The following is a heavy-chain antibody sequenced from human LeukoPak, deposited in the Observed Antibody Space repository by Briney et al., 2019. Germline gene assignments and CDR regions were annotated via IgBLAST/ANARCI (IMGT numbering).Heavy chain of an antibody. D-gene: IGHD3-22*01. CDR1: GFTFSSYA. CDR2: ISSSGSTI. V-gene: IGHV3-48*04. J-gene: IGHJ3*02. CDR3: ARVERTRVTMIVVVRPGAFDI. Sequence: GGSLRLSCAASGFTFSSYAMNWVRQAPGKGLEWVSYISSSGSTIYYADSVKGRFTISRDNAKNSLYLQMNSLRAEDTAVYYCARVERTRVTMIVVVRPGAFDIWGQGTMVTVSS.